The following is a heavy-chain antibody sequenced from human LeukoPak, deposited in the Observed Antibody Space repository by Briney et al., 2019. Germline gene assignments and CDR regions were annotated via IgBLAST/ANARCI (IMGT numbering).Heavy chain of an antibody. CDR1: GFTFSSYA. D-gene: IGHD3-3*01. CDR3: ARDKITIFGVVTYKYYYMDV. V-gene: IGHV3-30*01. J-gene: IGHJ6*03. Sequence: PGRSLRLSCAASGFTFSSYAMHWVRQAPGKGLEWVAVMSYDGSNKYYADSVKGRFTISRDNSKNTLYLQMNSLRAEDTAVYYCARDKITIFGVVTYKYYYMDVWGKGTTVTVSS. CDR2: MSYDGSNK.